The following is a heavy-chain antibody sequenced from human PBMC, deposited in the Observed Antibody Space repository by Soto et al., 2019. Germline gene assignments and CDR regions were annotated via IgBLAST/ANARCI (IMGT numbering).Heavy chain of an antibody. CDR2: IIPIFGTA. Sequence: GASVKVSCKASVGTFSSYAISWVRQAPGQGLERMGGIIPIFGTANYAQKFQGRVTITADESTSTAYMELSSLRSEDTAVYYCARTPTEIGDPGDYYYYGMDVWGQGTTVTVSS. D-gene: IGHD4-17*01. CDR1: VGTFSSYA. V-gene: IGHV1-69*13. J-gene: IGHJ6*02. CDR3: ARTPTEIGDPGDYYYYGMDV.